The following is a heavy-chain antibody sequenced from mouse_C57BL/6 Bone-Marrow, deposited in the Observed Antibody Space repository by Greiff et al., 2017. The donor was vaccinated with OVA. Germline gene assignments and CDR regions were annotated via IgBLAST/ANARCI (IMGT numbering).Heavy chain of an antibody. V-gene: IGHV5-12*01. J-gene: IGHJ3*01. CDR2: ISNGGGST. Sequence: LVESGGGLVQPGGSLKLSCAASGFTFSDYYMYWVRQTPEKRLEWVAYISNGGGSTYYPDTVKGRFTISRDNAKNTLYLQMSRLKSEDTAMYYCARHGIYYGAWFAYWGQGTLVTVSA. CDR3: ARHGIYYGAWFAY. CDR1: GFTFSDYY. D-gene: IGHD2-13*01.